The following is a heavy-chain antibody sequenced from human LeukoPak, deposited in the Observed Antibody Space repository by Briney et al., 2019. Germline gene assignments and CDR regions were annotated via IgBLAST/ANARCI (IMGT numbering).Heavy chain of an antibody. Sequence: GASVNVSCKASGYTFTSYGISWVRQAPGQGLEWMGWISAYNGNTNYAQKLQGRVTMTTDTSTSTAYMELRSLRSDDTAVYYCARDLSGSSGWLVGPDYWGQGTLVTVSS. CDR2: ISAYNGNT. CDR3: ARDLSGSSGWLVGPDY. V-gene: IGHV1-18*01. J-gene: IGHJ4*02. CDR1: GYTFTSYG. D-gene: IGHD6-19*01.